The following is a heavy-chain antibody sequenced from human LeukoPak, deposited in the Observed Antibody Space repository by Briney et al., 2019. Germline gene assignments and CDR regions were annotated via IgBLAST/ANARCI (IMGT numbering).Heavy chain of an antibody. V-gene: IGHV4-4*07. D-gene: IGHD6-6*01. CDR2: IYTSGST. J-gene: IGHJ4*02. CDR1: GGPISSYY. Sequence: SETLSLTCTVSGGPISSYYWSWIRQPAGKGLEWIGRIYTSGSTNYNPSLKSRVTMSVDTSKNQFSLKLSSVAAADTAVYYCARDASSAYYFDYWGQGTLVTVSS. CDR3: ARDASSAYYFDY.